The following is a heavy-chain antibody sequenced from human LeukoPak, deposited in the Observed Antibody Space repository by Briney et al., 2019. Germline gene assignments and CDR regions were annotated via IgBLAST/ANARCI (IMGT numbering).Heavy chain of an antibody. Sequence: ASVKVSCKASGYTFTDYNIHWVRQAPGQGLEWMGGISPNSGGTNYAQKFQGRVTMTRDTSITTAYMELSRLRSDDTAMYYCTVWFGETSHWGQGTPVTVSS. J-gene: IGHJ1*01. CDR2: ISPNSGGT. CDR3: TVWFGETSH. V-gene: IGHV1-2*02. CDR1: GYTFTDYN. D-gene: IGHD3-10*01.